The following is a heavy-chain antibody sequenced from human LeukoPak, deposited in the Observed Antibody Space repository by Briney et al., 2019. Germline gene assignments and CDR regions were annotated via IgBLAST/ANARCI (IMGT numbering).Heavy chain of an antibody. V-gene: IGHV3-23*01. CDR2: INDSGRDT. D-gene: IGHD6-6*01. CDR1: GFMFSSYG. CDR3: AKRVPYSSSSVYFDY. J-gene: IGHJ4*02. Sequence: GSLRLSFAASGFMFSSYGMSWVRQAPGKGLEWVSAINDSGRDTYFADSVKGRFTIPRDNSKNALYLQMNSLRAEDTAIYYCAKRVPYSSSSVYFDYWGQGTLVTVSS.